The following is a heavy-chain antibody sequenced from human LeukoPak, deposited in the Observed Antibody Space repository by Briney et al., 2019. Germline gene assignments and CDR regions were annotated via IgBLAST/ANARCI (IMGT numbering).Heavy chain of an antibody. V-gene: IGHV1-8*01. D-gene: IGHD4-23*01. CDR1: GYTFTTYD. CDR3: ARGPNKSDGGNSGSAWFDP. Sequence: ASVKVSCKASGYTFTTYDINWVRQATGQGLEWMGWMNPDSGNTGYAQKFQGRVTMTRNTSISTAYMELSSLRSEDTAVYYCARGPNKSDGGNSGSAWFDPWGQGTLVTVSS. CDR2: MNPDSGNT. J-gene: IGHJ5*02.